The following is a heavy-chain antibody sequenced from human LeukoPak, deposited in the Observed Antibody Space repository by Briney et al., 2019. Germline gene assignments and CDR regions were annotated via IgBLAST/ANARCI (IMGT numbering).Heavy chain of an antibody. V-gene: IGHV4-34*01. CDR1: GGSFSGYY. D-gene: IGHD5-12*01. J-gene: IGHJ4*02. CDR3: ARGWVATTGGLDY. CDR2: INHSGST. Sequence: PSETLSLTCAVYGGSFSGYYWSWIRQPPEKGLEWIGEINHSGSTNYNPSLKSRVTISVDTSKNQFSLKLSSVTAADTAVYYCARGWVATTGGLDYWGQGTLVTVSS.